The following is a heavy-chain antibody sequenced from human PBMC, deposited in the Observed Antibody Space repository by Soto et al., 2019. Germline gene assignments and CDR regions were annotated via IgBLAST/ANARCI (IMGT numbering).Heavy chain of an antibody. J-gene: IGHJ4*02. CDR3: ALRAGPL. CDR1: GFTFNTYS. D-gene: IGHD6-13*01. Sequence: PGGSLRLSCAASGFTFNTYSMNWVRQAPGKGLEWISYISSSSNTIYYADSVKGRFTISRDNANNSLYLQMNSLRAEDTAVYYCALRAGPLGGQGTLVTVSS. V-gene: IGHV3-48*01. CDR2: ISSSSNTI.